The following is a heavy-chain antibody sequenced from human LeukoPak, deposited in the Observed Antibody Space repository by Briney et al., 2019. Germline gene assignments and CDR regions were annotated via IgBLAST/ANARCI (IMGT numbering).Heavy chain of an antibody. CDR1: GFTFSSYE. CDR3: ASYLTRITMVPEAFDI. Sequence: PGGSLRLSCAASGFTFSSYEMNWVRQAPGKGLEWVSYISSSGSTIYYADSVKGRFTISRDNAKNSLYLQMNSLRAEDTAVYYCASYLTRITMVPEAFDIWGQGTMVTVSS. V-gene: IGHV3-48*03. J-gene: IGHJ3*02. D-gene: IGHD3-10*01. CDR2: ISSSGSTI.